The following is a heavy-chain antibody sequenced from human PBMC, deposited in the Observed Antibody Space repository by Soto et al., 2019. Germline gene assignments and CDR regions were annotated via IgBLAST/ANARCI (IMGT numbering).Heavy chain of an antibody. CDR3: ARVIRFGGYALDF. Sequence: EVHLVESGRNLVPPGGSLRLSCRASGFPFSAYDIHWVRQVSGKGLEWVAVAGPAGDTYYEDSVKGRFTISRENGMNSVYLQMSDLGVVDTAVYFCARVIRFGGYALDFWGQGTPVTVSS. V-gene: IGHV3-13*01. D-gene: IGHD5-18*01. CDR1: GFPFSAYD. CDR2: AGPAGDT. J-gene: IGHJ4*02.